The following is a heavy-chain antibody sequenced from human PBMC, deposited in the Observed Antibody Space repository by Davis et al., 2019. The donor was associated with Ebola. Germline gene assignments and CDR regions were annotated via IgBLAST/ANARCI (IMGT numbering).Heavy chain of an antibody. CDR2: IYSGGST. J-gene: IGHJ6*02. D-gene: IGHD6-13*01. V-gene: IGHV3-53*04. Sequence: GGSLRLSCAASGLTVSSNYMSWVRQAPGKGLEWVSVIYSGGSTYYADSVKGRFTISRHNSKNTLYLQMNSLRAEDTAVYYCARGRLAAAGTRYYYYYGMDVWGQGTTVTVSS. CDR3: ARGRLAAAGTRYYYYYGMDV. CDR1: GLTVSSNY.